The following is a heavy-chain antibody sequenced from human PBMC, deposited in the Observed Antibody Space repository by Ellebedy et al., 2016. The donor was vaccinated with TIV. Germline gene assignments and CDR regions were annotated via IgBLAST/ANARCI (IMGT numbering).Heavy chain of an antibody. V-gene: IGHV1-8*01. D-gene: IGHD3-3*01. CDR2: MNPNCGNT. J-gene: IGHJ2*01. Sequence: AASVKVSCKASGYTFTSYDINWVRQATGQGLEWMGWMNPNCGNTGYAQKFQGRVTMTRNTSISTAYMELSSLRSEDTAVYYCARGATIFARSWYFDLWGRGTLVTVSS. CDR1: GYTFTSYD. CDR3: ARGATIFARSWYFDL.